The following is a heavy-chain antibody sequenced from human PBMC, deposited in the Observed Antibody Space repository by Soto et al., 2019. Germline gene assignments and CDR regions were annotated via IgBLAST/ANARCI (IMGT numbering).Heavy chain of an antibody. Sequence: ASVKVSFKASGYTFTNYYIHWVRQAPGQGLEWMGVINPTGGRASYAPKFQGRVTLTRDTSTSTAYMELSSLRYDDIAVYFCSRLTSMVREINDDPFDFWGQGTLVSLSS. CDR1: GYTFTNYY. V-gene: IGHV1-46*03. CDR3: SRLTSMVREINDDPFDF. D-gene: IGHD3-10*01. J-gene: IGHJ4*03. CDR2: INPTGGRA.